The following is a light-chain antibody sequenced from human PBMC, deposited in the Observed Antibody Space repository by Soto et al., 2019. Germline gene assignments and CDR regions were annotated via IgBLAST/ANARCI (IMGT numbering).Light chain of an antibody. CDR2: STS. CDR3: AAWDDSLNGLYV. J-gene: IGLJ1*01. V-gene: IGLV1-44*01. Sequence: QSVLTQPASASGTPGQRVTISCSGSSSNIGSNSVNWYQQLPGTAPKLLVYSTSQRPSGVPDRFSGSKSGTAASLAISALQSEDEADYFCAAWDDSLNGLYVFGTGTKLTVL. CDR1: SSNIGSNS.